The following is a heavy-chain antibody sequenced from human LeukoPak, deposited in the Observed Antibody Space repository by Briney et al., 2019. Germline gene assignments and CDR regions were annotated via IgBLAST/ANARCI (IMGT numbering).Heavy chain of an antibody. CDR3: ARDGLSGSSGHDY. Sequence: ASVKVSCKASGYTFTSYAMHWVRQAPGQRLEWMGWINAGNGNTKYSQKFQGRVTITRDTSASTACMELSSLRSEDTAVYYCARDGLSGSSGHDYWGQGTLVTVSS. D-gene: IGHD1-26*01. J-gene: IGHJ4*02. CDR1: GYTFTSYA. CDR2: INAGNGNT. V-gene: IGHV1-3*01.